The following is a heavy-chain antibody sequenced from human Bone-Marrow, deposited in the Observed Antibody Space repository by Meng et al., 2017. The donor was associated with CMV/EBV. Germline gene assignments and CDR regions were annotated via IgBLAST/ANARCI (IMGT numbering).Heavy chain of an antibody. J-gene: IGHJ5*02. CDR2: IKEDGSEK. D-gene: IGHD4-11*01. Sequence: GGSLRLSCAASGFIFSNYWMSWVRQAPGKGLEWVAHIKEDGSEKNYADSLKGRFTISRDNAQNFLFLQLNSLSGDDTAVYFCTRDEAVTRFDPWGQGTLVTVSS. CDR1: GFIFSNYW. CDR3: TRDEAVTRFDP. V-gene: IGHV3-7*01.